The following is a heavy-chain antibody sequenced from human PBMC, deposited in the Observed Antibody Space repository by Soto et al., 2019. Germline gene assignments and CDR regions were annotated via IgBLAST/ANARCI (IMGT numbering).Heavy chain of an antibody. Sequence: PSETLSLTCTVSGGSISSGGYYWSWSRQHPGKGLEWIGYIYYSGSTYYNPSLKSRVTISVDTSKNQFSLKLSSVTAADTAVYYCARDKVVGATNWFDPWGQGTLVTV. CDR1: GGSISSGGYY. CDR2: IYYSGST. CDR3: ARDKVVGATNWFDP. V-gene: IGHV4-31*03. D-gene: IGHD1-26*01. J-gene: IGHJ5*02.